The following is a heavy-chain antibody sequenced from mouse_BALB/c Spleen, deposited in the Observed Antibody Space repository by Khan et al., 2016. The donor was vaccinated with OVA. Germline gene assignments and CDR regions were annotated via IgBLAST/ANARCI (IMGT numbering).Heavy chain of an antibody. CDR1: GYKFTDYA. CDR2: ISTYYGDA. Sequence: VQLQQSGAELVRPGVSVKISCKVSGYKFTDYAMHWVKQSHAKGLEWIGVISTYYGDADYSQKFKGKATMTVDRSSSTAYLELARLTSEDSARYYCTRGGKFADWGQGTLVTVSA. J-gene: IGHJ3*01. CDR3: TRGGKFAD. D-gene: IGHD1-1*02. V-gene: IGHV1S137*01.